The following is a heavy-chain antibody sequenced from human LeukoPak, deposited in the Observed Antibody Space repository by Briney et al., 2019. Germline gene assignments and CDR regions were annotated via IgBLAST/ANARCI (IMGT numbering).Heavy chain of an antibody. CDR1: GVTFATSG. J-gene: IGHJ4*02. D-gene: IGHD3-10*01. CDR3: AKTGPYYFDI. CDR2: IGTSSSFR. V-gene: IGHV3-23*01. Sequence: PGGSLRLSCELSGVTFATSGMTWVRQAPGKGLEYVAAIGTSSSFRLYTDSVKGRFTISRDNSRNTVYLQMHSLRADDTAVYYCAKTGPYYFDIWGQGTLVTVSS.